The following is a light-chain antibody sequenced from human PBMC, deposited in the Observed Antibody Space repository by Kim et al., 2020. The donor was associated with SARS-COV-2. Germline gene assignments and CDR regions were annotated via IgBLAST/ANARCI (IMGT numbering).Light chain of an antibody. Sequence: GQSVTIACTGTSSDIGAYNYVSWYKQRPGKAPKVMIYDVNKWPSGVPDRFSGSKSANTASLIISGLQSDDEAIYYCCSYARGSIYVFGSGTKVTVL. J-gene: IGLJ1*01. CDR2: DVN. CDR1: SSDIGAYNY. V-gene: IGLV2-11*03. CDR3: CSYARGSIYV.